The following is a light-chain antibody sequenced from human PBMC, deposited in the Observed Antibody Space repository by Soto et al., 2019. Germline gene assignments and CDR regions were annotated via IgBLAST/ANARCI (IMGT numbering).Light chain of an antibody. Sequence: EFVLTQSPGTLSLSPGERATLSCRASQDISSYLAWYQQNPGQPPRLLIYDVSSRATGIPDRFSGSGSGTDFTLTITRLEPEDFAVYYCQRYGASSLTFGGGTKVDI. CDR3: QRYGASSLT. V-gene: IGKV3-20*01. J-gene: IGKJ4*01. CDR1: QDISSY. CDR2: DVS.